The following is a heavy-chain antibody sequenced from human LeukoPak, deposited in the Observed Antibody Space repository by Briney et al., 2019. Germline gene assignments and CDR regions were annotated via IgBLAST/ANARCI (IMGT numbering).Heavy chain of an antibody. V-gene: IGHV1-18*01. CDR2: ISAYNGNT. Sequence: GASVRVSCKASGYTFTSYGMSWVRQAPGQGLEWMGWISAYNGNTNYAQKLQGRVTMTTDTSTSTAYMELRSLRSDDTAVYYCARDLYYYDSSGYYYEDYYYYGMDVWGQGTTVTVSS. CDR3: ARDLYYYDSSGYYYEDYYYYGMDV. CDR1: GYTFTSYG. J-gene: IGHJ6*02. D-gene: IGHD3-22*01.